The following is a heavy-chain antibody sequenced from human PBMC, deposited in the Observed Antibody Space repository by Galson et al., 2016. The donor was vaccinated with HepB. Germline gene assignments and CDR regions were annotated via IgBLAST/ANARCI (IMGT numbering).Heavy chain of an antibody. CDR2: IKSKTDGGTT. Sequence: SLRLSCAASGFSFNTYWMSWVRQAPGKGLEWVGRIKSKTDGGTTDYAAPVKGRFTISRDDSKNTLYLQMNSLKTEDTAVYYCTTGGGNWALGMDVWGQGTTVTVSS. D-gene: IGHD1-1*01. CDR3: TTGGGNWALGMDV. V-gene: IGHV3-15*01. J-gene: IGHJ6*02. CDR1: GFSFNTYW.